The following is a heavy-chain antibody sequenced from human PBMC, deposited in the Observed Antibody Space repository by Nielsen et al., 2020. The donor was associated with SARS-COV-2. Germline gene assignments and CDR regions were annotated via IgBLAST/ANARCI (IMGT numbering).Heavy chain of an antibody. CDR1: GFSFSNYA. CDR2: ISGRGGNT. V-gene: IGHV3-23*01. J-gene: IGHJ4*02. CDR3: AKSDGGYSYGYPDY. Sequence: GGSLRLSCAASGFSFSNYAMNWVRHAPGKGLEWVSAISGRGGNTFYADSVKGRFTISRDNSKSTLYLQMNSLSAEDTVIYYCAKSDGGYSYGYPDYWGQGTLVTVSS. D-gene: IGHD5-18*01.